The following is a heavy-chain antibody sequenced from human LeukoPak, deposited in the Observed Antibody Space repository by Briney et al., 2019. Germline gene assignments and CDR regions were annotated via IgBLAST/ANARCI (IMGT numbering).Heavy chain of an antibody. V-gene: IGHV4-4*07. CDR3: ARDVVAAPGTWDY. CDR2: IYTSGST. J-gene: IGHJ4*02. Sequence: SETLSLTCTVSGGSISTYYWSWIRQPAGKGLEWIGRIYTSGSTNYNPSLKSRVTMSVDTSKNQLSLKVNSVTAADTAVYYCARDVVAAPGTWDYWGQGTLVTVSS. D-gene: IGHD6-13*01. CDR1: GGSISTYY.